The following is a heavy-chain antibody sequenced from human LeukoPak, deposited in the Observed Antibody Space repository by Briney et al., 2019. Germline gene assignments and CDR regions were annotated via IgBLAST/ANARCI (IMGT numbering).Heavy chain of an antibody. CDR2: IRSKANSYAT. CDR3: AKGIRWELPVDY. CDR1: GFTFSGSA. V-gene: IGHV3-73*01. Sequence: GGSLRLSCAASGFTFSGSAMHWVRQASGKGLEWVGRIRSKANSYATAYAASVKGRFTISRDDSKNTAYLQMNSLRAEDTAVYYCAKGIRWELPVDYWGQGTLVTVSS. D-gene: IGHD1-26*01. J-gene: IGHJ4*02.